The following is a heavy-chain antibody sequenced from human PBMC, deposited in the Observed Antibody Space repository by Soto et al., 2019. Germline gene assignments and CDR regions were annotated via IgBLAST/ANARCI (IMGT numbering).Heavy chain of an antibody. V-gene: IGHV4-61*01. Sequence: SETLSLTCTVSGGSVSSGSYYWSWIRQPPGKGLEWIGYIYYSGSTNYNPSLKSRVTISVDTSKNQFSLKLSSVTAADTAVYYCARIFSYSSSSADYWGQGTLVTVSS. CDR3: ARIFSYSSSSADY. D-gene: IGHD6-6*01. J-gene: IGHJ4*02. CDR1: GGSVSSGSYY. CDR2: IYYSGST.